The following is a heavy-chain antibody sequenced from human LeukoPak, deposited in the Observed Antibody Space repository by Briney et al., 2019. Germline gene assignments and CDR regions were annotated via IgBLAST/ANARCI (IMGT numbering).Heavy chain of an antibody. V-gene: IGHV3-7*01. J-gene: IGHJ4*02. CDR2: IKYHGSDE. CDR3: ARIGGSGTDWDY. Sequence: GGSLRLSCAASGFTFSDYWMSWVRQAPGKGLEWVANIKYHGSDEHYVDSVRGRFTISRDNAKNSLFLQMNSLRAEDTAVYYCARIGGSGTDWDYWGQGTLVTVSS. CDR1: GFTFSDYW. D-gene: IGHD3-10*01.